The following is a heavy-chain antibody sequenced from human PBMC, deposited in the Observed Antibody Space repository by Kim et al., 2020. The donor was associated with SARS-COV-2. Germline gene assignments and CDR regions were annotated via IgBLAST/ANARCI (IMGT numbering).Heavy chain of an antibody. V-gene: IGHV1-69*13. CDR1: GGTFSSYA. CDR2: IIPIFGTA. D-gene: IGHD3-10*01. CDR3: AGLWFRELFPGYYYMDV. J-gene: IGHJ6*03. Sequence: SVKVSCKASGGTFSSYAINWVRQAPGQGLEWMGGIIPIFGTANYAQKFQGRVTITADESTSTAYMELSSLRSEDTAVYYCAGLWFRELFPGYYYMDVWG.